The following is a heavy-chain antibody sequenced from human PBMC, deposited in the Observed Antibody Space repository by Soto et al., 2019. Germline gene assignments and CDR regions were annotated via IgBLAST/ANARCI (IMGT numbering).Heavy chain of an antibody. CDR2: IKGDGSEK. CDR1: GFTFSSYW. J-gene: IGHJ4*02. V-gene: IGHV3-7*01. CDR3: ASSLL. Sequence: EVQMVESGGGLFQPGGSLRLSCAASGFTFSSYWMYWVRQAPGKGLAWVANIKGDGSEKNYVDSVKGRFTSSRDNAKNSLSLPMNSLRVEDTAVYYCASSLLRGQGTLVTVSS.